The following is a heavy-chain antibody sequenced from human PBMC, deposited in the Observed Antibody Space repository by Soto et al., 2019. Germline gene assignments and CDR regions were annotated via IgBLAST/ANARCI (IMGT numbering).Heavy chain of an antibody. D-gene: IGHD3-22*01. Sequence: EASVKVSSKASGGTFSSYAISWVRQAPGQGLEWMGGIIPIFGTANYAQKFQGRVTITADESTSTAYMELSSLRSEDTAVYYCARVSYPYYYDSSGYYEYYWGQGTLVTVSS. J-gene: IGHJ4*02. CDR1: GGTFSSYA. CDR2: IIPIFGTA. CDR3: ARVSYPYYYDSSGYYEYY. V-gene: IGHV1-69*13.